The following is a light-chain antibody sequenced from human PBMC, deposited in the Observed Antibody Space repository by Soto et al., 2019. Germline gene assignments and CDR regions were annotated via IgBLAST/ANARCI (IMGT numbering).Light chain of an antibody. Sequence: QSALTQPASVSGSPGQSITISCTGTSSDIGGYNSVSWYQQHPGKAPKLVIYEVNKRPSGVPDRFSGSKSGNTASLTVSGLQAEDEANYYCSSYAGSSNVFGTGTKGTVL. CDR2: EVN. CDR3: SSYAGSSNV. CDR1: SSDIGGYNS. V-gene: IGLV2-8*01. J-gene: IGLJ1*01.